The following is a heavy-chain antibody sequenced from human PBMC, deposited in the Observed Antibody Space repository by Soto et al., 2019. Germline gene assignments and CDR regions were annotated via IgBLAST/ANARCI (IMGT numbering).Heavy chain of an antibody. D-gene: IGHD2-8*01. Sequence: QVQLVESGGGVVQPGRSLRLSCAASGFTFSSYAMHWVRQAPGKGLEWVAVISYDGSNNYYADSVKGRFTISRDNSKNTLYLQMNSLRAEDTAVYYCARALSSRDGLDYWGQGTLVTVSS. J-gene: IGHJ4*02. V-gene: IGHV3-30-3*01. CDR3: ARALSSRDGLDY. CDR1: GFTFSSYA. CDR2: ISYDGSNN.